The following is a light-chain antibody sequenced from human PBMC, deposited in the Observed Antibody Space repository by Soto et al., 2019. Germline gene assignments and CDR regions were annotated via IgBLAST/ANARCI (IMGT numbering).Light chain of an antibody. CDR3: HQYGRSPRT. V-gene: IGKV3-20*01. CDR1: QSVSSSY. J-gene: IGKJ2*01. Sequence: EIVLTQSPGTLSLSPGERATLSCRASQSVSSSYLAWYQQKPGQAPRLLIYGASSRATDIPDRFSGGGSGTDFTLTISRLEPEDFAVYYCHQYGRSPRTFSQGTKLEIK. CDR2: GAS.